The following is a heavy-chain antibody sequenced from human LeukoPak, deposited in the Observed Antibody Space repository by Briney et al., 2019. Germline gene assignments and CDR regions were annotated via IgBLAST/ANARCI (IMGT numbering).Heavy chain of an antibody. V-gene: IGHV3-23*01. CDR1: GFTFNSYV. Sequence: AGRSLRLSCAASGFTFNSYVMSWVRQAPGKGLEWVSSITGGGAGAYHADSVKGRFTISRDNSKNTLYLQMSSLKADDTAVYYCARRLAQTKGFDYWGQGTLVTVSS. D-gene: IGHD1-7*01. J-gene: IGHJ4*02. CDR3: ARRLAQTKGFDY. CDR2: ITGGGAGA.